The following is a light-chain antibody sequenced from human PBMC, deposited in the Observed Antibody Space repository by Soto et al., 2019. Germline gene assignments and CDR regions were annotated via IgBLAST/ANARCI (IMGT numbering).Light chain of an antibody. CDR2: GAS. V-gene: IGKV3-20*01. J-gene: IGKJ1*01. CDR1: QSVSSTY. CDR3: QQYGSSPGT. Sequence: EIVLTQSPGTLSLSPGERATLSCRASQSVSSTYLAWYQQKPGQAPRLLIYGASSRATGIPDRFSCSGSGTAFTLTTSRLEPEDFEVYYCQQYGSSPGTFGQGTKVEIK.